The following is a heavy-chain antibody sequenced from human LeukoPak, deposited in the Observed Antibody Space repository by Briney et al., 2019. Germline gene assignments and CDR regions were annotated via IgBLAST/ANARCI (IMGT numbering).Heavy chain of an antibody. V-gene: IGHV4-30-4*01. CDR1: GGSISSGGYY. Sequence: PSQTLSLTCTVSGGSISSGGYYWSWIRQPPGKGLEWIGYIYYSGSTYYNPSLKSRVTISVDTSKNQFSLKLSSVTAADTAVYYCARAYQTYYYGSGSFDYWGQGTLVTVSS. J-gene: IGHJ4*02. CDR2: IYYSGST. CDR3: ARAYQTYYYGSGSFDY. D-gene: IGHD3-10*01.